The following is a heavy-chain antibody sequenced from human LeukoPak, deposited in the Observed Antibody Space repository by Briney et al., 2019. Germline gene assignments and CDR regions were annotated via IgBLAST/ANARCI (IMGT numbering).Heavy chain of an antibody. CDR3: AREHSSSSGKVFDY. J-gene: IGHJ4*02. V-gene: IGHV1-2*02. CDR1: GYTLPGYY. CDR2: INPNSGGT. Sequence: ASVKVSCKASGYTLPGYYMHWVRQAPGQGLEWMGWINPNSGGTNYAQKFQGRVTMPRDTSISTAYMELSRLRSDDTAVYYCAREHSSSSGKVFDYWGQGTLVTVSS. D-gene: IGHD6-6*01.